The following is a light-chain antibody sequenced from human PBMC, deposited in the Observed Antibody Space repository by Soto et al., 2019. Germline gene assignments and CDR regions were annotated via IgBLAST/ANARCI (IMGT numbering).Light chain of an antibody. CDR3: SSYAERNSVL. J-gene: IGLJ3*02. Sequence: QAVVTQPASVSGSPGQPITISCAGSSSDIGAYDYVSWFQQHPGKAPKLLIYEFEKRPSGVPNRFSGSKSGSTAFLTVSGVQAEDEADYYCSSYAERNSVLFGGGTKVTVL. CDR2: EFE. CDR1: SSDIGAYDY. V-gene: IGLV2-8*01.